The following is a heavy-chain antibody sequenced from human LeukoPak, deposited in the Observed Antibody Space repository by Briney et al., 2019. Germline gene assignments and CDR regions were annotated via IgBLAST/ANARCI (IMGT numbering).Heavy chain of an antibody. Sequence: SETLSLTCTVSGGSISSYYWSWIRQPAGKGLEWIGYIYYSGSTNYNPSLKSRVTISVDTSKNQFSLKLSSVTAADTAVYYCARFEVSGYYLFDYWGQGTLVTVSS. D-gene: IGHD5-12*01. CDR2: IYYSGST. CDR1: GGSISSYY. CDR3: ARFEVSGYYLFDY. V-gene: IGHV4-59*08. J-gene: IGHJ4*02.